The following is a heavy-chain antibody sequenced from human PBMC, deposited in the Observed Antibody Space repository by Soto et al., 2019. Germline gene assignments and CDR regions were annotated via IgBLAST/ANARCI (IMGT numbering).Heavy chain of an antibody. CDR2: IRSKAYGGTT. CDR1: GFTFGDYA. V-gene: IGHV3-49*03. D-gene: IGHD6-19*01. J-gene: IGHJ4*02. Sequence: GGSLRLSCTASGFTFGDYAMSWFRQAPGKGLEWVGFIRSKAYGGTTEYAASVKGRFTISRDDSKSIAYLQMNSLKTEDTAVYYCTRDARDPPNSYSSGWAPGYWGQGTLVTVSS. CDR3: TRDARDPPNSYSSGWAPGY.